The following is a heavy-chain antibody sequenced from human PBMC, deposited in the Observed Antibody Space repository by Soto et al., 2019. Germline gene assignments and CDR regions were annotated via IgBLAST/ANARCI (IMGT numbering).Heavy chain of an antibody. J-gene: IGHJ6*02. CDR1: GGSISSGGYS. CDR2: IYHSGST. CDR3: AREGVDIAYGMDV. V-gene: IGHV4-30-2*01. Sequence: KPSETLSLTCAVSGGSISSGGYSWSWIRQPPGKGLEWIGYIYHSGSTYYNPSLKSRVTISVDRSKNQFSLKLSSVTAADTAVYYCAREGVDIAYGMDVWGQGTTVTVSS. D-gene: IGHD2-2*03.